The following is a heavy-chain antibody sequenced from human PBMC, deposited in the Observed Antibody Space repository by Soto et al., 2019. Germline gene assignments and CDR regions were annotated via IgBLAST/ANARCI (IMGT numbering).Heavy chain of an antibody. CDR3: PQDSRRGAIGKRSERK. CDR2: ISYDGSNK. D-gene: IGHD1-26*01. CDR1: VFTFSSYG. Sequence: GVSLRLSCAASVFTFSSYGIHWVRQAPGKGLEWVAVISYDGSNKYYADSVKGRFTISRDNSKNTVYLQMNSLRPEDTAAYYCPQDSRRGAIGKRSERKWGQGTLITVSS. V-gene: IGHV3-30*18. J-gene: IGHJ4*02.